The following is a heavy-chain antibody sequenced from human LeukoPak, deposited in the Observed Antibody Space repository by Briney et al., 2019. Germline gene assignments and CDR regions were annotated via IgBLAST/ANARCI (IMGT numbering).Heavy chain of an antibody. CDR3: ARDLSEYYFDY. D-gene: IGHD6-25*01. Sequence: GRSLRLSCAASGFTFSSYAMHWVRQAPGKGLEWVAVISYDGSNKYYADSVKGRFTISRDNSKNTLYLQMNSLRAEDTAVYYCARDLSEYYFDYWGQGTLVTVSS. CDR2: ISYDGSNK. V-gene: IGHV3-30-3*01. CDR1: GFTFSSYA. J-gene: IGHJ4*02.